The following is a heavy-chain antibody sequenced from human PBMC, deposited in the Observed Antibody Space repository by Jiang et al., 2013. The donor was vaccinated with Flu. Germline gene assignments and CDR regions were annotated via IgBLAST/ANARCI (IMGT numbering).Heavy chain of an antibody. J-gene: IGHJ4*02. V-gene: IGHV3-30*02. D-gene: IGHD1-26*01. Sequence: VQLLESGGGVVQPGGSLRLSCAASGFTFSSYGMHWVRQAPGKGLEWVAFIRYDGSNKYYADSVKGRFTISRDNSKNTLYLQMNSLRAEDTAVYYCAKDRSGSYGGDYWGQGTLVSVSS. CDR3: AKDRSGSYGGDY. CDR2: IRYDGSNK. CDR1: GFTFSSYG.